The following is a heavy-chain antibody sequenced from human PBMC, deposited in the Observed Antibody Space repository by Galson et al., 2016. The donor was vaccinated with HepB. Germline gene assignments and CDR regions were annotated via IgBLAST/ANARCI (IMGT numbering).Heavy chain of an antibody. V-gene: IGHV4-39*01. Sequence: ETLSLTCTVSGDSINSGSYYWAWIRQSPGKGLEWIGTIFYTGTTYYNPSLKSRVTMSVDTSKNQFSLKLSSVTAADTAVYYCARHSITVTGTLKLWGRGTLVTVSS. CDR3: ARHSITVTGTLKL. D-gene: IGHD6-19*01. J-gene: IGHJ2*01. CDR2: IFYTGTT. CDR1: GDSINSGSYY.